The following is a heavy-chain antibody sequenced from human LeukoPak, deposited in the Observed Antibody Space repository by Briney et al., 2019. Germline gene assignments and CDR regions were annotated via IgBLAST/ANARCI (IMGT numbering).Heavy chain of an antibody. D-gene: IGHD5-18*01. J-gene: IGHJ4*02. V-gene: IGHV3-66*01. Sequence: GGSLRLSCAASGFAVSSNYMSWVRQAPGKGLEWVSVIYSGGSTYYADSVKGRFTISRDNSKNTLYLQMNSLRAEDTAVYYCARDGGYSYQKYFDYWGQGTLVTVSS. CDR3: ARDGGYSYQKYFDY. CDR1: GFAVSSNY. CDR2: IYSGGST.